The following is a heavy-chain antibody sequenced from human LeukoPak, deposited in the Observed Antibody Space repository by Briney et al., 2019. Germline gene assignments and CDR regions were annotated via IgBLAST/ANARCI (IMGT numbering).Heavy chain of an antibody. D-gene: IGHD3-22*01. CDR2: ISSDGSNE. CDR3: ARGWSYYYDSSGGLDY. V-gene: IGHV3-30*01. Sequence: GGSLRLSCAASGFSFSIYAMHWVRQAPGKGLGWVSVISSDGSNEYYADSVKGRFTISRDNSKNTLYLQVNSLRAEDTAVYFCARGWSYYYDSSGGLDYWGQGTLVTVSS. CDR1: GFSFSIYA. J-gene: IGHJ4*02.